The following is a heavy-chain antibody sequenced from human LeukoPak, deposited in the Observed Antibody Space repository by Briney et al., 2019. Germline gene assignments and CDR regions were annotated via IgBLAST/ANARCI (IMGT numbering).Heavy chain of an antibody. CDR1: GGSITSSRYY. D-gene: IGHD3-10*01. V-gene: IGHV4-39*07. J-gene: IGHJ5*02. CDR2: IYYSGST. CDR3: ARGGGVLLWSFDP. Sequence: PSETLSLTCSVSGGSITSSRYYWGWIRQSPGGGLEWIGTIYYSGSTYYNPSLRSRVTISVDRSKNQFSLKLSSVTAADTAVYYCARGGGVLLWSFDPWGQGTLVTVSS.